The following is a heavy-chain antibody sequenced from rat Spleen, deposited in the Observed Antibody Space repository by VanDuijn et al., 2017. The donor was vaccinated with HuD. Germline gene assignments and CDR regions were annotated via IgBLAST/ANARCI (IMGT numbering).Heavy chain of an antibody. J-gene: IGHJ2*01. CDR2: VWASGNT. V-gene: IGHV2-13*01. CDR1: GFSLTRYH. Sequence: QVQLKESGPGLVQASQTLSLTCSVSGFSLTRYHVSWVRQPPGKSLMWRGTVWASGNTNFNSAVQSRLRISRDTSKSQVFLRMNSLQPEETGTYYCVRSEHQDYFAYWGQGLLVTVSS. CDR3: VRSEHQDYFAY.